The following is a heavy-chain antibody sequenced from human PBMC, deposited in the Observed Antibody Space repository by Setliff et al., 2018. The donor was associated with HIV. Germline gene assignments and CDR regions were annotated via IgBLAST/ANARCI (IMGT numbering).Heavy chain of an antibody. CDR2: IYYSGSTYYYGGST. J-gene: IGHJ5*02. V-gene: IGHV4-39*01. D-gene: IGHD6-19*01. CDR3: ARGRTQWPNYNYFDP. Sequence: SETLSLTCTVSGGSITSTTYYWGWIRQPPGKGLEWIGFIYYSGSTYYYGGSTYYNPSLKSRVTISVDTSKNQFSLKLSSLTAADTAVYYCARGRTQWPNYNYFDPWGLGTLVTVSS. CDR1: GGSITSTTYY.